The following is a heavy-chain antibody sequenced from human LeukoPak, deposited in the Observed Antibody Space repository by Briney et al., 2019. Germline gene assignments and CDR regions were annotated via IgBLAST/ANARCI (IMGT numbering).Heavy chain of an antibody. CDR1: GYTFTNFG. CDR2: ISAYNGNT. D-gene: IGHD1-26*01. V-gene: IGHV1-18*01. J-gene: IGHJ4*02. Sequence: ASVKVSCKASGYTFTNFGISWVRQAPGQGLEWMGWISAYNGNTNYAQRLQGRVTLTTDTSTSTAYMELGSLGSDDTAVYYCARDHVMGATAGTFDYWGQGTMVTVSP. CDR3: ARDHVMGATAGTFDY.